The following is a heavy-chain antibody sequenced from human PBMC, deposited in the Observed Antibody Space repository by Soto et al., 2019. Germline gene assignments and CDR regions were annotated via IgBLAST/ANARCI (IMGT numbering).Heavy chain of an antibody. CDR3: AKRQGTGLAAKNFDF. V-gene: IGHV3-23*01. Sequence: EVQLLESGGGLVQPGGSLRVSCAASGFPFSNHAMSWVRQAPGKGLEWVSGISDGGDLIYYADSVKGRFSMSIDNSENMLYLQMTNLRAEDTAIYFCAKRQGTGLAAKNFDFWGQGTLVTVSS. CDR2: ISDGGDLI. D-gene: IGHD2-15*01. J-gene: IGHJ4*02. CDR1: GFPFSNHA.